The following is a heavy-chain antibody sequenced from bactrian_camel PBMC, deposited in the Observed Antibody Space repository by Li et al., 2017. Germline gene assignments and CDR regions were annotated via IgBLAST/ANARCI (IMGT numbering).Heavy chain of an antibody. CDR1: GYDFSGCG. CDR3: AAGSSGAGFLYLSADNFPY. V-gene: IGHV3S53*01. D-gene: IGHD1*01. Sequence: HVQLVESGGGSVQPGGSLKLSCTASGYDFSGCGTWYRETPGKQREMVAIIRSDGISALADSVKGRFTISEDGAKKTLYLQMNSLKEEDTAVYYCAAGSSGAGFLYLSADNFPYWGQGTQVTVS. CDR2: IRSDGIS. J-gene: IGHJ4*01.